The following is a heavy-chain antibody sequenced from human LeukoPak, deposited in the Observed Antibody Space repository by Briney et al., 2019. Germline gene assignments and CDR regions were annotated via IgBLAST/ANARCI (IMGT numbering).Heavy chain of an antibody. CDR2: IYYSGST. V-gene: IGHV4-59*01. Sequence: SETLSLTCSVSGGSISSYYWSWIRQPPGKGLEWIGYIYYSGSTNYNPSLKSRVTISVDTSKNQFSLKLSSVTAADTAVYYCARGVHAGKYQLGWFDPWGQGTLVTVSS. CDR1: GGSISSYY. D-gene: IGHD2-2*01. CDR3: ARGVHAGKYQLGWFDP. J-gene: IGHJ5*02.